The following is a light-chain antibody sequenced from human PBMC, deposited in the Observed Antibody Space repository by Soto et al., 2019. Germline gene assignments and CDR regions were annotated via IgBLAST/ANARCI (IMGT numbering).Light chain of an antibody. CDR3: SSYTSSSTLEV. V-gene: IGLV2-14*01. J-gene: IGLJ3*02. CDR2: EVS. CDR1: SSDVGGYNY. Sequence: QSVLTQTASVSGSPGQSITISCTGTSSDVGGYNYVSWYQQHPGKAPKLMIYEVSNRPSGLSNRFSGSKSGNTASLTISGLQAEDEADYYCSSYTSSSTLEVFGGGTKLTVL.